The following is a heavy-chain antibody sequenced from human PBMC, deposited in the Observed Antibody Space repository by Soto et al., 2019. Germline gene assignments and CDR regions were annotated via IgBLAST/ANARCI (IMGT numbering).Heavy chain of an antibody. V-gene: IGHV3-7*01. CDR1: GFTFSRYW. CDR3: ARSGSFYLPSYYYYYMDV. CDR2: IKQEGSEK. J-gene: IGHJ6*03. D-gene: IGHD3-10*01. Sequence: GGSLRLSCVASGFTFSRYWMSWVRQAPGKGLEWVANIKQEGSEKYYVDSVNGRFTISRDNAKNSLYLQMNSLRAEDTAVYYCARSGSFYLPSYYYYYMDVWGKGTTVTVSS.